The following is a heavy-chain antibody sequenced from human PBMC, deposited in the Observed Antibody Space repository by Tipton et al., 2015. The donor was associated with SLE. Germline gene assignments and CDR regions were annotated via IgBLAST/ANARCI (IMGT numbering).Heavy chain of an antibody. CDR3: ATAVSMLQGDLRDYFDY. CDR1: GVPINSGAYY. V-gene: IGHV4-31*03. Sequence: TLSLTCTVSGVPINSGAYYWSWIRQHPGKGLEWIGYIYYTGTTYYNPSLKSRITISLDTSRNQFSLQLTSVTAADTAVYYCATAVSMLQGDLRDYFDYWGQGTLVTASS. J-gene: IGHJ4*02. CDR2: IYYTGTT. D-gene: IGHD3-10*01.